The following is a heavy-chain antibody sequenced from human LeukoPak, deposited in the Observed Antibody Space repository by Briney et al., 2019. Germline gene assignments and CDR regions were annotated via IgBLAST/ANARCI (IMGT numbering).Heavy chain of an antibody. CDR3: ARGPKLILRGYCSSTSCYTGLEGDWFDP. CDR1: GYTFTSYD. J-gene: IGHJ5*02. Sequence: ASVKVSCKASGYTFTSYDINWVRQATGQGLEWMGWMNPNSGNTGYAQKFQGRVTMTRNTSISTAYMELSSLRSEDTAVYYCARGPKLILRGYCSSTSCYTGLEGDWFDPWGQGTLVTVSS. CDR2: MNPNSGNT. D-gene: IGHD2-2*02. V-gene: IGHV1-8*01.